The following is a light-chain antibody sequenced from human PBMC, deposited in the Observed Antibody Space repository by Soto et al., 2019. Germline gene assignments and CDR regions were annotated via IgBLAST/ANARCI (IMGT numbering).Light chain of an antibody. CDR3: CSYAGSSTFALYF. CDR1: SSDVGSYNL. J-gene: IGLJ1*01. Sequence: QSVLTQPASVSGSPLQSITISCTGTSSDVGSYNLVSWYQHHPGKAPKLMIYEGNKRPSGVSNRFSGSKSDNTASLTISGLQAEDEADYYCCSYAGSSTFALYFFGTGTKVTVL. CDR2: EGN. V-gene: IGLV2-23*03.